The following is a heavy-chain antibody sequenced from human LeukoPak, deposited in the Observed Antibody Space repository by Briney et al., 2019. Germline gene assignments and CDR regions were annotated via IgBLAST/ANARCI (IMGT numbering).Heavy chain of an antibody. CDR1: GGSFSGYY. D-gene: IGHD3-22*01. CDR3: ARDSGYYHFDY. V-gene: IGHV4-59*01. J-gene: IGHJ4*02. Sequence: PSETLSLTCAVYGGSFSGYYWSWIRQPPGKGLEWIGYIYYSGSTNYNPSLKSRVTISVDTSKNQFSLKLSSVTAADTAVYYCARDSGYYHFDYWGQGTLVTVSS. CDR2: IYYSGST.